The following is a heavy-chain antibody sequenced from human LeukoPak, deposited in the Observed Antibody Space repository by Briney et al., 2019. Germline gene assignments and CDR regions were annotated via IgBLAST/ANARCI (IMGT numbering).Heavy chain of an antibody. CDR1: GFTFSSYA. Sequence: GGSLRLSCAASGFTFSSYAMSWVRQAPGKGLEWVSAISGSGGSTYYADSVKGRFTISRDNSKNTRYLQMNSLRAEDTAVYYCAKTSRGYSGYDSFDYWGQGTLVTVSS. J-gene: IGHJ4*02. V-gene: IGHV3-23*01. CDR2: ISGSGGST. D-gene: IGHD5-12*01. CDR3: AKTSRGYSGYDSFDY.